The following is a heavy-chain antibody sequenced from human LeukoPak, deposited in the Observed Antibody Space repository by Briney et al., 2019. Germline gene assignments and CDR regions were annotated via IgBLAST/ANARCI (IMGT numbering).Heavy chain of an antibody. Sequence: GASVKVSCKASGYTFTSYGISWVRQAPGQGLEWMGWIRAYNGNTNYAQKLQGRVTMTTDTSTSTAYMELRSLRSDDTAVYYCARATYNWNDVANWFDPWGQGTLVTVSS. CDR2: IRAYNGNT. J-gene: IGHJ5*02. V-gene: IGHV1-18*01. D-gene: IGHD1-1*01. CDR3: ARATYNWNDVANWFDP. CDR1: GYTFTSYG.